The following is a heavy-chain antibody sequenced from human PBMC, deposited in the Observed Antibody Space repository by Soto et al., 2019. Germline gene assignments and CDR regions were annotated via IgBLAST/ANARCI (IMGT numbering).Heavy chain of an antibody. V-gene: IGHV4-30-4*01. CDR3: ALITTDVYYFDY. CDR2: IYYSGST. Sequence: PSETLSHTYAVSGGSIISGDHYWSWIRQPPGKGLEWIGYIYYSGSTYYNPSLKSRVTISVDTSKNQFSLKLSSVTAADTAVYYCALITTDVYYFDYWGQGNLVTVSS. J-gene: IGHJ4*02. D-gene: IGHD3-22*01. CDR1: GGSIISGDHY.